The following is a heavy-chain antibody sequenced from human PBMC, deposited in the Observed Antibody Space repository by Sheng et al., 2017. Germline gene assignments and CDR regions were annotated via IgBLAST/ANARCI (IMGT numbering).Heavy chain of an antibody. Sequence: EVQLVESGGGLVQPGGSLRLSCAASGFTFSSYEMNWVRQAPGKGLEWVSYISSSGSTIYYADSVKGRFTISRDNAKNSLYLQMNSLRAEDTAVYYCARVEATYYYYMDVWGQGTTVTVSS. V-gene: IGHV3-48*03. CDR1: GFTFSSYE. CDR2: ISSSGSTI. CDR3: ARVEATYYYYMDV. J-gene: IGHJ6*03.